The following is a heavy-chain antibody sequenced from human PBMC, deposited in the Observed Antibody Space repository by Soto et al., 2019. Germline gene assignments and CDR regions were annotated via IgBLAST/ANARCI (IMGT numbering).Heavy chain of an antibody. V-gene: IGHV3-23*01. J-gene: IGHJ4*02. D-gene: IGHD2-2*01. CDR3: ARDADIVVVPAAMPDY. CDR1: GFTFKNYA. CDR2: IHGSGSRT. Sequence: PGGSLRLSCAASGFTFKNYAMSWVRQAPGKGLEWVSSIHGSGSRTYYADSVKGRFTISRDNSKDTLYLQMSSLIAEDTAVYYCARDADIVVVPAAMPDYWGQGTLVTVSS.